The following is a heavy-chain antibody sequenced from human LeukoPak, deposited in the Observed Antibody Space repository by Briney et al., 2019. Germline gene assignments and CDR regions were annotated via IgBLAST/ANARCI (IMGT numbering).Heavy chain of an antibody. Sequence: GASVKVSCKASGYTFTSYVMCWVRQAPGQRLEWMGWINAGNGNTKYSQKFQGRVTMTRDTSISTAYMEVSSLRSDDTAVYYCARDPPWSGYFDYWGQGTLVTVSS. CDR1: GYTFTSYV. D-gene: IGHD2-8*02. CDR2: INAGNGNT. J-gene: IGHJ4*02. CDR3: ARDPPWSGYFDY. V-gene: IGHV1-3*01.